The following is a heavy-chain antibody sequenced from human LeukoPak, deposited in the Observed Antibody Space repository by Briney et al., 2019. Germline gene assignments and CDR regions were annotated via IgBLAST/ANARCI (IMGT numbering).Heavy chain of an antibody. V-gene: IGHV5-51*01. CDR3: ARSAYDSSGYYGGD. J-gene: IGHJ4*02. D-gene: IGHD3-22*01. Sequence: GESLTTSCKGSGYRFTSSWIGGGRQTPGKGLEWMGIFYPGDSDTRYSPAFQGHVTISADKSIITAYLQWGSLKAWDIVMCYCARSAYDSSGYYGGDWGQGTLVTVSS. CDR2: FYPGDSDT. CDR1: GYRFTSSW.